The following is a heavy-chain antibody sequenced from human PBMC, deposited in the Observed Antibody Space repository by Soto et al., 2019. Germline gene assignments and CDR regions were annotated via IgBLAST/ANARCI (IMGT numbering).Heavy chain of an antibody. CDR3: AKATATSGGAFEI. CDR2: ILVGGST. J-gene: IGHJ3*02. CDR1: GFTFSNAW. D-gene: IGHD1-1*01. V-gene: IGHV3-23*01. Sequence: PGGSLRLSCAASGFTFSNAWMSWVRQAPGKGLEWVSTILVGGSTHYEDSVKGRFTISRDTSKNTVYLQMNSLTAGDTAFYYCAKATATSGGAFEIYGQGTMVTVSS.